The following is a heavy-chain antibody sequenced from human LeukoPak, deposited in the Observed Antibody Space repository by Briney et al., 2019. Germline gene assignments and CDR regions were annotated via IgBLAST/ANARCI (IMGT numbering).Heavy chain of an antibody. CDR3: ARSIAALPLDL. CDR1: GFTFSSYA. CDR2: ISYDGSNK. V-gene: IGHV3-30*04. Sequence: GGSLRLSCAASGFTFSSYAMHWVRQAPGKGLEWVAVISYDGSNKYYADSVKGRFTISRDNSKNTLYLQMNSLRAEDTAVYYCARSIAALPLDLWGRGTLVTVSS. D-gene: IGHD6-6*01. J-gene: IGHJ2*01.